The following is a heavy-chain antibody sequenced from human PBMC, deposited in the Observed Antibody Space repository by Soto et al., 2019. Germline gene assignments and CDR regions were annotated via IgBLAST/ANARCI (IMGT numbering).Heavy chain of an antibody. CDR2: IYYSGST. V-gene: IGHV4-31*03. CDR3: ARDLDDISGNWFDP. Sequence: PSETLSLTCTVSGGSISSGGYYWSWIRQHPGKGLEWIGYIYYSGSTYYNPSLKSRVTISVDTSKNQFSLKLSSVTAADTAVYYCARDLDDISGNWFDPWGQGTLVTVSS. D-gene: IGHD3-9*01. CDR1: GGSISSGGYY. J-gene: IGHJ5*02.